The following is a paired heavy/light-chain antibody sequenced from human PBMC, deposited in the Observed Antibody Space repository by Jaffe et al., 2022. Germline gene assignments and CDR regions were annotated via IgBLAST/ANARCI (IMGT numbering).Heavy chain of an antibody. CDR3: ARHMGCAFDI. D-gene: IGHD3-16*01. J-gene: IGHJ3*02. Sequence: QVQLQLRGAGLLKPSETLSLTCAVYGGSLSGNWWSWIRQPPGKGLEWIGETSHSGNTKYNPSLKSRVTISVDTSKNQFSLKLSSVTAADTAFYYCARHMGCAFDIWGQGTVVTVSS. CDR2: TSHSGNT. CDR1: GGSLSGNW. V-gene: IGHV4-34*01.
Light chain of an antibody. Sequence: QSALTQPASVSGSPGQSITISCTGTSTDVGSNNYVSWYQQHPGKVPKLIIYDVSNRPSGVSNRFSGSKSGNTASLTISGLQAEDEADYYCTSYKTISYVFGTGTKVTVL. V-gene: IGLV2-14*01. CDR2: DVS. CDR3: TSYKTISYV. J-gene: IGLJ1*01. CDR1: STDVGSNNY.